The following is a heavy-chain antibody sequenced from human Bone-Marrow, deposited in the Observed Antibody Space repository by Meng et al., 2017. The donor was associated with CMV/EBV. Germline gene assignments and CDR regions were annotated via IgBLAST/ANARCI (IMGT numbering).Heavy chain of an antibody. Sequence: GESLKISCAASGFTFSSYGMHWVRQAPGKGLEWVTIVSADGVTKYYAGSVEGRFTISRDTSRSTLYLQMDSLRHEDTAIYYCARDDFGTIDWWGQGTLVTVSS. CDR1: GFTFSSYG. D-gene: IGHD1-7*01. CDR2: VSADGVTK. CDR3: ARDDFGTIDW. J-gene: IGHJ4*02. V-gene: IGHV3-30*06.